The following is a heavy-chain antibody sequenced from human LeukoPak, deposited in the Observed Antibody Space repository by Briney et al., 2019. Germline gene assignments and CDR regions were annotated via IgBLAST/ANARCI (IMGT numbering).Heavy chain of an antibody. V-gene: IGHV4-38-2*01. CDR1: GYSISSGYY. Sequence: SETLSLTCAVSGYSISSGYYWGWIRQPPGKGLEWIGSIYHSGSTYYNPSLKSRVTISVDTSKNQFSLKLSSVTAADTAVYYCASVRFGSPGPFDYWGQGTLVTVSS. J-gene: IGHJ4*02. CDR3: ASVRFGSPGPFDY. CDR2: IYHSGST. D-gene: IGHD3-16*01.